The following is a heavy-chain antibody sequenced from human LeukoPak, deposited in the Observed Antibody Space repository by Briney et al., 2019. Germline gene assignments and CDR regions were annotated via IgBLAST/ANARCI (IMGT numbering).Heavy chain of an antibody. Sequence: GGSLRLSCAASGFTFSSCATHWVRQAPGKGLEWVAVISYDGSNKYYADSVKGRFTISRDNSKNTLYLQMNSLRAEDTAVYYCAREGSTVVVENWGQGTLVTVSS. CDR2: ISYDGSNK. V-gene: IGHV3-30*04. CDR1: GFTFSSCA. D-gene: IGHD2-15*01. CDR3: AREGSTVVVEN. J-gene: IGHJ4*02.